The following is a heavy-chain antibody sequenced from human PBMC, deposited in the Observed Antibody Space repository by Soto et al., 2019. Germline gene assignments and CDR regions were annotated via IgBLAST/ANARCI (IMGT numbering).Heavy chain of an antibody. CDR2: ISSSSSTI. V-gene: IGHV3-48*02. Sequence: EVQLVESGGGLVQPGGSLRLSCAASGFTFSSYSMNWVRQAPGKGLEWVSYISSSSSTIYYADSVKGRFTISRDNAKNSVYLQMNSLRDEDTAVYYCARGRVTMVRGVEPDFDYWGQGTLVTVSS. CDR1: GFTFSSYS. CDR3: ARGRVTMVRGVEPDFDY. D-gene: IGHD3-10*01. J-gene: IGHJ4*02.